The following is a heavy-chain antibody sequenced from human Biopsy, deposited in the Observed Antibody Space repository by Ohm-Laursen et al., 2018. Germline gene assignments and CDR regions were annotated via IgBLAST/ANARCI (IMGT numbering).Heavy chain of an antibody. V-gene: IGHV3-74*01. CDR2: LDSDGNFI. D-gene: IGHD1-14*01. CDR1: GFAFRSSW. Sequence: SLRLSCTASGFAFRSSWMYWVRQGPGKGLEWVSRLDSDGNFINYADSVKGRFTISRDNAKNTLYLQMNGLRAEDTGVYYCGSGIHLGYWGRGTLVTVSS. CDR3: GSGIHLGY. J-gene: IGHJ4*02.